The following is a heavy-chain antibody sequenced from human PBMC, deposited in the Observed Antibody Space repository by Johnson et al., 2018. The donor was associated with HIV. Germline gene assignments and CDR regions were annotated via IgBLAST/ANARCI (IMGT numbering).Heavy chain of an antibody. V-gene: IGHV3-11*04. Sequence: QVQLVESGGGLVKPGGSLRLSCAASGFTFSDYYMSWIRQAPGKGLEWVSYISSDGTTIYDADSVKGRFTISRDNAKNSLYLQMNSLRAEDTAVYYCAREKATLWFRASGAAFDIWGQGTMVTVSS. CDR3: AREKATLWFRASGAAFDI. D-gene: IGHD3-10*01. CDR2: ISSDGTTI. CDR1: GFTFSDYY. J-gene: IGHJ3*02.